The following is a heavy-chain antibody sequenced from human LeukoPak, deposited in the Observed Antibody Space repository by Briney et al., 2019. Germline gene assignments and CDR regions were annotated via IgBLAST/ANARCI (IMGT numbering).Heavy chain of an antibody. CDR1: GFTFSSYE. CDR3: AREGYDYGAFDI. V-gene: IGHV3-48*03. Sequence: GGSLRLSCAASGFTFSSYEMNWVRQAPGKGLEWVSYISSSGSTIYYADSVKGRFTISRDNAKNSLYLQMDSLRAEDTAVYYCAREGYDYGAFDIWGQGTMVTVSS. D-gene: IGHD3-22*01. J-gene: IGHJ3*02. CDR2: ISSSGSTI.